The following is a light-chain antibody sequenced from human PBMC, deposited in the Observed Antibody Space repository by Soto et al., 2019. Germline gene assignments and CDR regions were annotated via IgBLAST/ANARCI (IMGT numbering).Light chain of an antibody. J-gene: IGLJ1*01. CDR2: EVS. Sequence: QSALTQPASVSGSPGQSITISCTGYIHYDFVSWYQQHPGTAPKLVIYEVSNRPSGTSDRFSGSTSGNAASLTISGLQADDEADYFCCSSAPESTYVFGTGTKLTVL. CDR3: CSSAPESTYV. CDR1: IHYDF. V-gene: IGLV2-23*02.